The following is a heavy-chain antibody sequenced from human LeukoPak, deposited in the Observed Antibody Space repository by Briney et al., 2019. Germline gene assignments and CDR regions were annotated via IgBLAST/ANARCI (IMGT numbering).Heavy chain of an antibody. CDR1: GGSISSSNW. CDR3: ARDSYNXXRXGLFDY. D-gene: IGHD1-14*01. J-gene: IGHJ4*02. CDR2: IKQDGSAK. Sequence: PSGTLSLTCAVSGGSISSSNWWSWVRQAPGKGLEWVANIKQDGSAKYYVDSVKGRFTISRDNAKNSLYLQMSSLRAEDTAVYYCARDSYNXXRXGLFDYWGQGTLVTVSS. V-gene: IGHV3-7*01.